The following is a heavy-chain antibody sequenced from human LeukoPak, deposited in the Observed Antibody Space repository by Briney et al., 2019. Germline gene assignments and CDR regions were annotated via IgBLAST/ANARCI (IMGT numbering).Heavy chain of an antibody. D-gene: IGHD3-16*01. CDR3: ARGGGRLIDY. CDR2: MNPNSGNT. Sequence: ASVKVSCEASGYTFTGYYMHWVRQATGQGLEWMGWMNPNSGNTGYAQKFQGRVTITRNTSISTAYMELSSLRSEDTAVYYCARGGGRLIDYWGQGTLVTVSS. V-gene: IGHV1-8*03. J-gene: IGHJ4*02. CDR1: GYTFTGYY.